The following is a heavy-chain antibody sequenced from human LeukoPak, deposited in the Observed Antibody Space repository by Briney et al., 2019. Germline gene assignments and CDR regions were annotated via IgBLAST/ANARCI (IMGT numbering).Heavy chain of an antibody. CDR1: GFTFDDYA. D-gene: IGHD2-2*01. V-gene: IGHV3-9*01. CDR3: ARGLDCRSTSCYLDN. CDR2: ISWNSGSI. J-gene: IGHJ4*02. Sequence: GGSLRLSCAASGFTFDDYAMHWVRHAPGKGLEWVSGISWNSGSIGYADSVKGRFTISRDNAKNSLDLQINSLGAEDTAVYYCARGLDCRSTSCYLDNWGQGTLVTVSS.